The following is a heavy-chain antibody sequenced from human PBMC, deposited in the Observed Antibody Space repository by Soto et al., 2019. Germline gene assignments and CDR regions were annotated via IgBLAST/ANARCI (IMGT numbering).Heavy chain of an antibody. CDR1: GASTNTHY. D-gene: IGHD3-22*01. J-gene: IGHJ6*02. V-gene: IGHV4-59*11. Sequence: ETLSLTCTVSGASTNTHYWTWIRQPPGKGLEWIGDISSSGSTTYNPSLNSRATISLDTSKNQFSLKVRSVTAADTAVYYCARAGITVLIGPDNHYYGMDVWGQGTTGTV. CDR3: ARAGITVLIGPDNHYYGMDV. CDR2: ISSSGST.